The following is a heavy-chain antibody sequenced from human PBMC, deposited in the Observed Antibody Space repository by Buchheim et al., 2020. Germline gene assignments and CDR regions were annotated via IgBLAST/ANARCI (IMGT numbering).Heavy chain of an antibody. CDR2: ISYDGSNK. D-gene: IGHD6-13*01. Sequence: QVQLVESGGGVVQPGRSLRLSCAASGFTFSSYGMHWVRQAPGQGLEWEAVISYDGSNKYYADSVKGRFTISRENSKKTPYLQMNSLRAEDTAVYYCAIPKNSSSWSLDYWGQGTL. CDR3: AIPKNSSSWSLDY. V-gene: IGHV3-30*03. J-gene: IGHJ4*02. CDR1: GFTFSSYG.